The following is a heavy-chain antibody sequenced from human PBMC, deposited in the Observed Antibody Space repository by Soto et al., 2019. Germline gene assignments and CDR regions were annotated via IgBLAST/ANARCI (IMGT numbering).Heavy chain of an antibody. Sequence: PGGSLRLSCVASGFIFTRYSMNWVRQAPGKGLEWVSSISSTTNYIYYGDSMKGRFTISRDNAKNSLYLEMNSLRAEDTAVYYCARESEDLTSNFDYWGQGTLVTVSS. V-gene: IGHV3-21*06. CDR1: GFIFTRYS. CDR3: ARESEDLTSNFDY. J-gene: IGHJ4*02. CDR2: ISSTTNYI.